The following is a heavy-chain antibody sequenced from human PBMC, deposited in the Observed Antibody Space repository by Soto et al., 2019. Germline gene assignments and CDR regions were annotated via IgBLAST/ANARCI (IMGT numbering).Heavy chain of an antibody. J-gene: IGHJ4*02. V-gene: IGHV3-43*01. D-gene: IGHD6-13*01. CDR2: INWDGTNK. Sequence: EVQLVESGGVVVQPGGSLRLSCAASGFTFHGYTKHWVRQAPGKGLEWVSLINWDGTNKYYADSVKGRFTISRDNGKNSLYLQMNSLRTEDTALYYCAKEAGTIYFDYWGQGALVTVSS. CDR3: AKEAGTIYFDY. CDR1: GFTFHGYT.